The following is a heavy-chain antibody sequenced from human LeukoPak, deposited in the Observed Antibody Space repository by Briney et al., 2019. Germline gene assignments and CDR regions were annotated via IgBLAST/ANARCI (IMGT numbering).Heavy chain of an antibody. CDR2: INHSGST. CDR3: ARKAGALLWFGELFNNWFDP. CDR1: GGSFSGYY. V-gene: IGHV4-34*01. D-gene: IGHD3-10*01. J-gene: IGHJ5*02. Sequence: SETLSLTCAVYGGSFSGYYWGWIRQPPGKGLEWIGEINHSGSTNYNPSLKSRVTISVDTSKNQFSLKLSSVTAADTAVYYCARKAGALLWFGELFNNWFDPWGQGTLVTVSS.